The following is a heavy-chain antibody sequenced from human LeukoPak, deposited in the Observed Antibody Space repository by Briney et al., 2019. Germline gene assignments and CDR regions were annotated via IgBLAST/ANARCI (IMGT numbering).Heavy chain of an antibody. J-gene: IGHJ5*02. V-gene: IGHV1-18*01. D-gene: IGHD2-2*02. CDR3: AIEPRYCSSASCYKNWFDP. Sequence: ASAKVSCKASGYTFTNYGIGWVRQAPGQGLEWMGWISVDNGYTSYAQKFQGRVTMTTDTSTSTAYMELRSLSSDDTAIYYCAIEPRYCSSASCYKNWFDPWGQGTLVTVSS. CDR2: ISVDNGYT. CDR1: GYTFTNYG.